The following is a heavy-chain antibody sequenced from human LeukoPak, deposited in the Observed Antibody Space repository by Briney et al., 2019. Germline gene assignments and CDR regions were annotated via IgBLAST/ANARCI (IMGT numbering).Heavy chain of an antibody. J-gene: IGHJ4*02. Sequence: ASVKVSCKASGYIFSDYYMHWVRQAPGQGLEWMGGIIPIFGTANYAQKFQGRVTITADESTSAAYMELNSLRSEDTAVYYCARAPRIASYSSSWYYFDYWGQGTLVTVSS. D-gene: IGHD6-13*01. CDR3: ARAPRIASYSSSWYYFDY. CDR2: IIPIFGTA. V-gene: IGHV1-69*13. CDR1: GYIFSDYY.